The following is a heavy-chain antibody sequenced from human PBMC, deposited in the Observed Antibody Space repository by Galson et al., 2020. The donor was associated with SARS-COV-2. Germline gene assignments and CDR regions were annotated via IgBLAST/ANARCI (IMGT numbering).Heavy chain of an antibody. CDR3: ARIRRDYDRNGYYFYYFDY. D-gene: IGHD3-22*01. CDR2: IFPNDEK. J-gene: IGHJ4*02. V-gene: IGHV2-26*01. CDR1: GFSLNNARVG. Sequence: SGPTLVKPTETLTLTCTVSGFSLNNARVGVSWIRQPPGKALEWLAHIFPNDEKSYSTSLKSRVTISKDTSESQVVLTLTNMDPVDTATYYCARIRRDYDRNGYYFYYFDYWGQGTVVTVSS.